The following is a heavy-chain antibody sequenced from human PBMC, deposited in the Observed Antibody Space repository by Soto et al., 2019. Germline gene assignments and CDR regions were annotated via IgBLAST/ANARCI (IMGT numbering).Heavy chain of an antibody. J-gene: IGHJ6*02. CDR2: ISYDGSNK. V-gene: IGHV3-30-3*01. CDR1: GLKFSDAW. CDR3: ARAAGIGYYYYYGMDA. Sequence: VQLVESGGDLVKPGGSLRLSCTVSGLKFSDAWMSWVRQVPGKGLEWVAVISYDGSNKYYADSVKGRFTISRDNSKNTLYLQMNSLRAEDTAVYYCARAAGIGYYYYYGMDAWGQGTTVTVSS. D-gene: IGHD6-13*01.